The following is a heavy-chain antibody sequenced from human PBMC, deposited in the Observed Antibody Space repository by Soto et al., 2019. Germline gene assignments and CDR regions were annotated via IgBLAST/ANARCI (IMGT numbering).Heavy chain of an antibody. CDR2: ISGSADTT. CDR1: GFTFTSYA. CDR3: AKDARCSGIEYYSDY. J-gene: IGHJ4*02. V-gene: IGHV3-23*01. Sequence: GGSLRLSCAASGFTFTSYAMSWVRQAPGKGLEWVSGISGSADTTYYADSVKGRLTISRDNSKSTLYLQINNLRAEDTAIYYCAKDARCSGIEYYSDYWGQGTLVTVSS. D-gene: IGHD6-19*01.